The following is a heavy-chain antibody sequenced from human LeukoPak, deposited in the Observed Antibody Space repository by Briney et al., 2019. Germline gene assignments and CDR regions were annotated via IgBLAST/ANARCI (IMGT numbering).Heavy chain of an antibody. Sequence: SETLSLTCTVSGGSISSSSYYWGWIRQPPGKGLEWIGSLYYSGSTYYNPSLKSRVTISVDTSKNQFSLKLSSVTAADTAVYYCARRSSWPLVLFDPWGQGTLVTVSS. V-gene: IGHV4-39*01. CDR2: LYYSGST. CDR1: GGSISSSSYY. J-gene: IGHJ5*02. CDR3: ARRSSWPLVLFDP. D-gene: IGHD6-13*01.